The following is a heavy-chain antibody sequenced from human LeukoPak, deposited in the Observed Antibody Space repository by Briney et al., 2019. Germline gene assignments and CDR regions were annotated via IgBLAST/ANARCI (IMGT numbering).Heavy chain of an antibody. CDR2: IYASGST. V-gene: IGHV4-4*07. D-gene: IGHD3-3*01. CDR3: ARDSAPLNDFWSGYAFDY. J-gene: IGHJ4*02. CDR1: GGSISSYY. Sequence: KSSETLSLTCTVSGGSISSYYWSWIRQPAGKELEWIGRIYASGSTNYNPSLKRRVTMSVDTSKNQFSLKLSSVTAADTAVYYCARDSAPLNDFWSGYAFDYWGQGTLVTVSS.